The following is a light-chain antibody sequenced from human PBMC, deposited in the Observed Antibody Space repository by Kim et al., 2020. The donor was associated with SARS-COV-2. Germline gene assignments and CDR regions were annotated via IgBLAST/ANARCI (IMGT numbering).Light chain of an antibody. J-gene: IGKJ1*01. CDR1: QSISSW. CDR3: QQYNSYPWT. Sequence: DIQMTQSPSTLSASVGDRVTITCRASQSISSWLAWYQQKPGKAPKSLIHAASSLQSGVPSRFSGSGSGTEFTLTISSLQPDDFATYYCQQYNSYPWTLGQGTKVDIK. V-gene: IGKV1-5*01. CDR2: AAS.